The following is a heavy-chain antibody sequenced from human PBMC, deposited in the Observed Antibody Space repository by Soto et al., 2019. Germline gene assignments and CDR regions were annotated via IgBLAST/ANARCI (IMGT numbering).Heavy chain of an antibody. CDR2: IYNTGST. V-gene: IGHV4-39*07. CDR3: ARAYGGYADY. CDR1: GVSISTSSYY. J-gene: IGHJ4*02. Sequence: PSETLSLTCTVSGVSISTSSYYWGWVRLAPGKGLEWIGSIYNTGSTYYNPSLNTRVTISVDTSKNQFSLKLSSVTAADTAVYYCARAYGGYADYWGQGALVTVSS. D-gene: IGHD5-12*01.